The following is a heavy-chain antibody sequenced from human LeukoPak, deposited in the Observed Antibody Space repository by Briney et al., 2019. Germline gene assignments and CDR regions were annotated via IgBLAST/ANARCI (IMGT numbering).Heavy chain of an antibody. J-gene: IGHJ4*02. V-gene: IGHV3-9*01. CDR2: ISWNSGSI. Sequence: PGGSLRLSCAASGFTFDDYAMHWVQQAPGRGLEWVSGISWNSGSIGYADSVKGRFTISRDNAKNSPYLQMNSLRAEDTALYYCARRRGLGYCSSTSCYAGYFDYWGQGTLVTVSS. CDR1: GFTFDDYA. D-gene: IGHD2-2*01. CDR3: ARRRGLGYCSSTSCYAGYFDY.